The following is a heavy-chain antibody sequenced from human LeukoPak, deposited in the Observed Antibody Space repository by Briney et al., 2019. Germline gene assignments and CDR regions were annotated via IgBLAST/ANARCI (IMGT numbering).Heavy chain of an antibody. CDR3: AREAAVAYGFDI. Sequence: GGSLRLSCAASAFSLSSYNMNWVRQAPGKGLEWVSSMSSSSDSIYYADSAKGRFTLSRDNAKNSLYLQMNGLRAEDTAVYCCAREAAVAYGFDIWGQGTMVTVSS. CDR2: MSSSSDSI. V-gene: IGHV3-21*01. J-gene: IGHJ3*02. CDR1: AFSLSSYN.